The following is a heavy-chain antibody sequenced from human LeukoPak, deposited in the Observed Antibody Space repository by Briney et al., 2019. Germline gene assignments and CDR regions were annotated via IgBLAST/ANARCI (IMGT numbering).Heavy chain of an antibody. CDR3: ARDGLASIGLDM. V-gene: IGHV3-23*01. Sequence: GGSLRLSCAASEFTFSSYAMQWVRQAPGKWLEWVSGISGSGGSTYYADSVKGRFTISRDTSKNTLYLQMNSLRGEDTAMYYCARDGLASIGLDMWGQGTVVTVSS. CDR1: EFTFSSYA. CDR2: ISGSGGST. D-gene: IGHD6-13*01. J-gene: IGHJ3*02.